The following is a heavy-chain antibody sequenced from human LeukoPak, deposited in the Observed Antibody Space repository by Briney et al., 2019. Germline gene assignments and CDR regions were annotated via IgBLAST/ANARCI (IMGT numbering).Heavy chain of an antibody. CDR3: ALVPAAIRGYYYYGMDV. J-gene: IGHJ6*02. D-gene: IGHD2-2*02. Sequence: RSLILSCSPSAFTFHNYSMHWVRQPPRKDLEGVAGIIWNSGNITYADSVKDRITIFRDNVNNSMYLQMNSLSAEDTALYYCALVPAAIRGYYYYGMDVWGQGTMVTVSS. CDR1: AFTFHNYS. V-gene: IGHV3-9*01. CDR2: IIWNSGNI.